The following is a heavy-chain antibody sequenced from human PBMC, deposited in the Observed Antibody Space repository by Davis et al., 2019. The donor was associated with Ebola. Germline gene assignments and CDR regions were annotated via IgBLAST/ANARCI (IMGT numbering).Heavy chain of an antibody. Sequence: ASVKVSCKASGYTFTDYGITWARQAAGQGLEWMGWISAYNGNTDYAQKFQGRVIMTTDTSTSTVYMELRSLRYDDTAVYYCARELGAAEYWGQGTLVTVSS. D-gene: IGHD1-26*01. CDR1: GYTFTDYG. J-gene: IGHJ4*02. V-gene: IGHV1-18*01. CDR2: ISAYNGNT. CDR3: ARELGAAEY.